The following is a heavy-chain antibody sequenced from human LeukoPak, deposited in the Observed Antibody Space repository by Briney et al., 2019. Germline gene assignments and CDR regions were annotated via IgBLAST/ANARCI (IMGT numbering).Heavy chain of an antibody. Sequence: SGRCLRLSCAASGFTFRSYWMHWVRQAPAKGWVGVSRMSSDGSSTSYTDAVKGRLTISRDNAKNTLHLEMNTQRAQRTPVYNCAGGWQKDFCGRGPVVPVSS. CDR2: MSSDGSST. CDR3: AGGWQKDF. V-gene: IGHV3-74*01. CDR1: GFTFRSYW. J-gene: IGHJ4*02. D-gene: IGHD6-19*01.